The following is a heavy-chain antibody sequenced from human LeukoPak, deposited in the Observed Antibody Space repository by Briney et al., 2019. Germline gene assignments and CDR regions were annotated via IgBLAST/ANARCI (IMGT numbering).Heavy chain of an antibody. CDR3: VRKLLTSGYYYDSSGYFDY. J-gene: IGHJ4*02. D-gene: IGHD3-22*01. CDR2: IYSGGST. Sequence: GGSLRLSCAASGFTVSSNYMSWVRQAPGKGLEWVSVIYSGGSTYYAGSVKGRFTISRDNSKNTLYLQMNSLRAEDTAVYYCVRKLLTSGYYYDSSGYFDYWGQGTLVTVSS. CDR1: GFTVSSNY. V-gene: IGHV3-66*01.